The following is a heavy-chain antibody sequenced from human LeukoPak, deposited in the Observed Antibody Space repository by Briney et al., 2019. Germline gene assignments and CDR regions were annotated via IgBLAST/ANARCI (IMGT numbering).Heavy chain of an antibody. CDR3: ASQSGYDSSGQYYYYYMDV. V-gene: IGHV1-69*13. D-gene: IGHD3-22*01. J-gene: IGHJ6*03. CDR2: IMPIFGTA. CDR1: GGTFSSYS. Sequence: GPSVKLSCKASGGTFSSYSISWVRQAAGQGLEWIGWIMPIFGTANYAQKFQGRVTITADETTSRAYMELSSLRSEDTAVYYCASQSGYDSSGQYYYYYMDVWGKGTTVTISS.